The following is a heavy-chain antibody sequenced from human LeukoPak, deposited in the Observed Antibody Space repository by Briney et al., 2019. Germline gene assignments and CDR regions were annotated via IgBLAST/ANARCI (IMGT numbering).Heavy chain of an antibody. J-gene: IGHJ4*02. CDR1: GFPVSSNY. CDR2: IYSGGST. D-gene: IGHD2-2*02. CDR3: ATGGDCSSTSCYISLYSY. Sequence: PGGSLRLSCAASGFPVSSNYMSWVRQAPGKGLEWVSVIYSGGSTYYADSVKGRFTISRDNSKNTLYLQMNSLRAEDTAVYYCATGGDCSSTSCYISLYSYWGQGTLVTVSS. V-gene: IGHV3-53*01.